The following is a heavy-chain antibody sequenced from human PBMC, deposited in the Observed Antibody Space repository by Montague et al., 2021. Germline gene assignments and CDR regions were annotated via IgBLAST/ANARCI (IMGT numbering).Heavy chain of an antibody. CDR3: ARDPGYCSSADCKGDAFDI. CDR1: GFPFSIYW. D-gene: IGHD2-2*01. J-gene: IGHJ3*02. Sequence: SLRLSFAASGFPFSIYWMTLVRQAPGKVLEWVANVKQDVSAQYYVDSVKGLFTISRDNAKNSLCLQMNRLRAEDTAAYYCARDPGYCSSADCKGDAFDIWGQGTMVTVSS. CDR2: VKQDVSAQ. V-gene: IGHV3-7*05.